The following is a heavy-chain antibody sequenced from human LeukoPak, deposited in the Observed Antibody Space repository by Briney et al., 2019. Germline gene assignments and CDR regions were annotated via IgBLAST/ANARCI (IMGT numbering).Heavy chain of an antibody. D-gene: IGHD3-22*01. CDR2: ISSSSSYI. V-gene: IGHV3-21*01. CDR3: ARDRYYDSSGYYSVDAFDI. CDR1: GFTFSSYS. J-gene: IGHJ3*02. Sequence: GGSLRLSCAASGFTFSSYSMNWVRQAPGKGLEWVSSISSSSSYIYYADSVKGRFTISRDNAKNSPYLQMNSLRAEDTAVYYCARDRYYDSSGYYSVDAFDIWGQGTMVTVSS.